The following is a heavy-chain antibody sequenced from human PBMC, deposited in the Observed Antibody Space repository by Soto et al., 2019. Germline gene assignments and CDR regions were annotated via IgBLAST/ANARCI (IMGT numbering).Heavy chain of an antibody. CDR3: ARVGLLSMIGPRPSEYYFDY. J-gene: IGHJ4*02. D-gene: IGHD1-26*01. Sequence: PSETLSLTCTVSGGSISSGGYYWSWIRQHPGKGLEWIGYIYYSGSTYYNPSLKSRVTISVDTSKNQFSLKLSSVTAADTAVYYCARVGLLSMIGPRPSEYYFDYWGQGTLVTVSS. CDR2: IYYSGST. V-gene: IGHV4-31*03. CDR1: GGSISSGGYY.